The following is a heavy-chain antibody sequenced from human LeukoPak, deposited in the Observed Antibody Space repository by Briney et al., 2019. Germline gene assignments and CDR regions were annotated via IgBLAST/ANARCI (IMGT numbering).Heavy chain of an antibody. J-gene: IGHJ4*02. Sequence: PSETLSLTCAVYGGSFSGYYWSWIRQPPGKGLEWIGYMYYSGSTNYNPSLKSRVTISVDMSKNQVSLKLSSVTAADTAVYYCAGLIAAAAPRIDYWGQGTLVTVSS. CDR1: GGSFSGYY. D-gene: IGHD6-13*01. V-gene: IGHV4-59*01. CDR3: AGLIAAAAPRIDY. CDR2: MYYSGST.